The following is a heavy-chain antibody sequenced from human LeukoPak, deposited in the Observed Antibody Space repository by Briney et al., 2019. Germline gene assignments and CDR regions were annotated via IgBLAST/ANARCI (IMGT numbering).Heavy chain of an antibody. V-gene: IGHV4-39*07. CDR3: ARGVPGIAVADLGNWFDP. Sequence: PSETLSLTCAVSGGSLSGYYWGWIRQPPGKGLEWIGSIYYSGSTHYNPSLKSRVTISVDTSKNQFSLKLSSVTAADTAVYYCARGVPGIAVADLGNWFDPWGQGTLVTVSS. D-gene: IGHD6-19*01. CDR1: GGSLSGYY. CDR2: IYYSGST. J-gene: IGHJ5*02.